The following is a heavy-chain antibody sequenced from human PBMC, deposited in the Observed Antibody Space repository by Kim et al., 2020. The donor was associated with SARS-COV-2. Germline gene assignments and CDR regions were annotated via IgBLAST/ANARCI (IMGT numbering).Heavy chain of an antibody. D-gene: IGHD6-19*01. V-gene: IGHV3-23*01. J-gene: IGHJ6*02. CDR3: AKDPSGWYNEYYYYGMDV. CDR2: ISGSGGST. Sequence: GGSLRLSCAASGFTFSSYAMSWVRQAPGKGLEWVSAISGSGGSTYYADSVKGRFTISRDNSKNTLYLQMNSLRAEDTAVYYCAKDPSGWYNEYYYYGMDVWGQGTTVTVSS. CDR1: GFTFSSYA.